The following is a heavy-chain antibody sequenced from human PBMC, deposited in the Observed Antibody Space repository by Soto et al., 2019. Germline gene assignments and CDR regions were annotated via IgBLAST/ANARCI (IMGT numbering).Heavy chain of an antibody. Sequence: PGESLKISCKGSGYSFTSYWIGWVRRMPGKGLEWMGIIYSGDSDTRYSPSFQGQVTISADKSISTAYLQWSSLKASDTAMYYCARHPIVVVPAAMGPHAFDIWGQGTMVTVSS. V-gene: IGHV5-51*01. CDR1: GYSFTSYW. CDR3: ARHPIVVVPAAMGPHAFDI. CDR2: IYSGDSDT. J-gene: IGHJ3*02. D-gene: IGHD2-2*01.